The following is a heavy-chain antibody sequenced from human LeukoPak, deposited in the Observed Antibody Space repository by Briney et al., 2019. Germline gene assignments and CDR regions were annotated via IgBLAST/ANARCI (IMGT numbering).Heavy chain of an antibody. CDR2: ISGSGGST. CDR1: GFTFSSYA. D-gene: IGHD2-15*01. Sequence: PGGSLRLSCSASGFTFSSYAMTWVRQAPGKGLGWVSAISGSGGSTYYADSVKGRFTISRDNSKNTIYLQMSSLRAEDTAVYYCARELVVKQDLAYWGQGTLVTVSS. CDR3: ARELVVKQDLAY. V-gene: IGHV3-23*01. J-gene: IGHJ4*02.